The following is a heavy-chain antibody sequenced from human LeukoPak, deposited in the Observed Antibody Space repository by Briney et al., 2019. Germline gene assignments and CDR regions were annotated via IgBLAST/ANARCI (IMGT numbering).Heavy chain of an antibody. CDR2: ITPTDGA. CDR3: ARDRYGDGFAHFDY. Sequence: ASVKVSYKPSGYNFVSHNMHWVRQAPGQGLEWVGWITPTDGADYAQKFQGRVTMTSDTSMSTVYMDLNRLTSDDTAVYFCARDRYGDGFAHFDYWGQGTLVTVSS. D-gene: IGHD5-24*01. J-gene: IGHJ4*02. V-gene: IGHV1-2*02. CDR1: GYNFVSHN.